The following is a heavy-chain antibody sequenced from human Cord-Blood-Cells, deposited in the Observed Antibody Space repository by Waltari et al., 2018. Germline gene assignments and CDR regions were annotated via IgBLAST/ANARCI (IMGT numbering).Heavy chain of an antibody. CDR2: VNHSGST. CDR1: GGSFSGYY. J-gene: IGHJ4*02. Sequence: QVRLQQWGAGLLKPSETLSLTCALSGGSFSGYYWSWIRQPPGKGLEWSGEVNHSGSTNYNPSRKSRVTISVDTSKKQFSLKLRSVTAGETAVYYCAGFDYWGQGTLFTVSS. V-gene: IGHV4-34*01. CDR3: AGFDY.